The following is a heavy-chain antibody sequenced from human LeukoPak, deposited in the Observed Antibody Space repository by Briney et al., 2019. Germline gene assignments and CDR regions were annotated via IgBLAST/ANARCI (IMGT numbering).Heavy chain of an antibody. CDR3: ARNHITMVRGVIMGPEY. Sequence: PGGSLRLSCAASGFTFSSYAMHWARQAPGKGLEWVAVISYDGSNKYYADSVKGRFTISRDNSKNTLYLQMNSLRAEDTAVYYCARNHITMVRGVIMGPEYWGQGTLVTVSS. CDR1: GFTFSSYA. V-gene: IGHV3-30-3*01. J-gene: IGHJ4*02. D-gene: IGHD3-10*01. CDR2: ISYDGSNK.